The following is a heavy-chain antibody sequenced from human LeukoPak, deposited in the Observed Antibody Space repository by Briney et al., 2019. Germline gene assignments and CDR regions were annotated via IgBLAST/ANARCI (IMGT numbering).Heavy chain of an antibody. CDR3: ARVSYYDSSGYSTHYYYGMDV. D-gene: IGHD3-22*01. V-gene: IGHV1-69*01. Sequence: GSSVKVSCKASGGTFSSYAISWVRQAPGQGLEWMGGIIPIFGTANYAQKFQGRVTITADESTSTAYMELSSLRSEDTAVYYCARVSYYDSSGYSTHYYYGMDVWGQGTTVTVSS. CDR2: IIPIFGTA. CDR1: GGTFSSYA. J-gene: IGHJ6*02.